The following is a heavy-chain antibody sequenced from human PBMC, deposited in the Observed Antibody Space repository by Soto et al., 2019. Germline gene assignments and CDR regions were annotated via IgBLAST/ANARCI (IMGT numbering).Heavy chain of an antibody. CDR1: GFSVSDNF. CDR2: IYSGGSI. D-gene: IGHD5-12*01. CDR3: ARGGAYDCLDL. V-gene: IGHV3-53*01. Sequence: GGSLRLSCAASGFSVSDNFFSWVRQAPGKGLEWVSVIYSGGSIVYADSVKGRFTVSRDSSKNTLYLQMNSLRPEDTAMYYCARGGAYDCLDLWGQGXLVTVYS. J-gene: IGHJ5*02.